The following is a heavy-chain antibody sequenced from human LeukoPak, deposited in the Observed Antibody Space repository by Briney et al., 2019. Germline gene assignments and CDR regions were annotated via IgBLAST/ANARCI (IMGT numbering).Heavy chain of an antibody. CDR2: IVVGSGNT. J-gene: IGHJ4*02. CDR1: GFTFTSSA. D-gene: IGHD5-24*01. Sequence: SVKVSFKASGFTFTSSAMQWVRQARGQRLEWIGWIVVGSGNTNYAQKFQGRVTITRDMSTSTVYMELSSLRSEDTAVYYCAAREMAVSYYFDYWGQGTLVTVSS. CDR3: AAREMAVSYYFDY. V-gene: IGHV1-58*02.